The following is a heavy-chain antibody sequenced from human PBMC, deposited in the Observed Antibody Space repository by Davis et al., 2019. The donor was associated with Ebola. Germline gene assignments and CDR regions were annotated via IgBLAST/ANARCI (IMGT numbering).Heavy chain of an antibody. CDR1: GFTFSGSA. CDR2: IRSKANSYAT. V-gene: IGHV3-73*01. J-gene: IGHJ4*02. D-gene: IGHD5-18*01. CDR3: TRPGYSYGFGETEIDY. Sequence: GESLKISCAASGFTFSGSAMHWVRQASGKGLEWVGRIRSKANSYATAYAASVKGRFTISRDDSKNTAYLQMNSLKTEDTAVYYCTRPGYSYGFGETEIDYWGQGTLVTVSS.